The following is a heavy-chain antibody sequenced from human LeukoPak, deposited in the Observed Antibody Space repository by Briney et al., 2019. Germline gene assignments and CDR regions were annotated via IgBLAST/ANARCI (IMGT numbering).Heavy chain of an antibody. Sequence: GGSLRLSCAASGFTFRSYSMNWVRQAPGKGLEWVSVIYSGGRTKYADSVKGRFTISRDNSKNTLYLQMNSLRAEDTAVYYCARGEGLFDYWGQGTLVTVSS. CDR3: ARGEGLFDY. CDR2: IYSGGRT. CDR1: GFTFRSYS. V-gene: IGHV3-53*01. J-gene: IGHJ4*02.